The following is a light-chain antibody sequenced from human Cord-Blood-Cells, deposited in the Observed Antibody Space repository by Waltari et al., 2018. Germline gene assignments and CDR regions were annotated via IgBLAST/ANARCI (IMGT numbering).Light chain of an antibody. CDR2: AAS. Sequence: DIQLTQSPSFLSASVGDRVNFTCRASQGISSYLAWYQQKPGKSPKLLIYAASTLQSGVPSSFSGSGSGTEFTLTISSLQPEDFATYYCQQLNSYPLTFGGGTKVEIK. V-gene: IGKV1-9*01. CDR1: QGISSY. CDR3: QQLNSYPLT. J-gene: IGKJ4*01.